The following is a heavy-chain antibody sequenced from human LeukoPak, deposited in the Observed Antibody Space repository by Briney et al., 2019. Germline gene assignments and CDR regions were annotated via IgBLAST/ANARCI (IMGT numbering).Heavy chain of an antibody. CDR3: ARDPAAARTMLSYYGMDV. J-gene: IGHJ6*02. D-gene: IGHD6-13*01. CDR2: ISSSGSTI. V-gene: IGHV3-11*04. Sequence: PGGSLRLSCAASGFTFSDYYMSWCGQAPGKGREGGSYISSSGSTIYYADSVKGRFTISRDNAKISLYLQMNSLRAEDTAGYYCARDPAAARTMLSYYGMDVWGQGTTVTVFS. CDR1: GFTFSDYY.